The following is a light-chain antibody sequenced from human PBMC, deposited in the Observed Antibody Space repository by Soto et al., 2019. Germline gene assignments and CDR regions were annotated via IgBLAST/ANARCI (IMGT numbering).Light chain of an antibody. CDR1: QGISSW. CDR2: AAS. Sequence: DIQMTQSPSSVSASVGDRVTITCRASQGISSWLAWYQQKPGKAPKLLIYAASSLESGVPARFSGSGAGTDFTLTITNLQPEDFATYYCQKANGFPHTFSQGTKLEIK. J-gene: IGKJ2*01. V-gene: IGKV1D-12*01. CDR3: QKANGFPHT.